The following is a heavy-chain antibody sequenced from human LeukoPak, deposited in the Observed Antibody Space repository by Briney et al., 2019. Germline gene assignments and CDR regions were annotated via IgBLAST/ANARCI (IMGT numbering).Heavy chain of an antibody. CDR1: GGSFSGYY. J-gene: IGHJ4*02. V-gene: IGHV4-34*01. D-gene: IGHD4-23*01. CDR2: INHSGST. CDR3: ARGEIDGGTFDY. Sequence: PSETLSLTCAVYGGSFSGYYWSWIRQPPGKGLEWIGEINHSGSTNYNPSLKSRVTISVDTSKNQFSLKLSSVTAEDTAVYYCARGEIDGGTFDYWGQGTLVTVSS.